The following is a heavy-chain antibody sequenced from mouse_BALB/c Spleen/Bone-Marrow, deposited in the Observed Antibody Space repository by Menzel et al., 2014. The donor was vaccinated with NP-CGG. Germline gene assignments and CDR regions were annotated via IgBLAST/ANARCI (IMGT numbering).Heavy chain of an antibody. CDR1: GFDFRRYW. CDR2: INPESSTI. Sequence: EVKLVESGGGLVQPGGSLKLSCAASGFDFRRYWMSWVRQAPGKGLEWIGEINPESSTINYTHSLKDKFIISRDNAKNTLFLQMSKVRSEDAALYYCARLGYHGYFVDWGQGTTLTVSS. CDR3: ARLGYHGYFVD. V-gene: IGHV4-1*02. D-gene: IGHD2-2*01. J-gene: IGHJ2*01.